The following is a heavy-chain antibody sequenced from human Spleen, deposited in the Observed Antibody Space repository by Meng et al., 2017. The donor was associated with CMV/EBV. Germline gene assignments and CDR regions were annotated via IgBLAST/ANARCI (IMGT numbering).Heavy chain of an antibody. D-gene: IGHD1-26*01. CDR3: ARGPLLPYYYYQGMDV. V-gene: IGHV1-69*10. J-gene: IGHJ6*02. Sequence: SVKVSCKTSGGTFSNYAISWVRQAPGQGLEWMGGIIRILDIANYAQKFRGRVTITADKSTNTAYMELSSLRSEDTAVYYCARGPLLPYYYYQGMDVWGQGTTVTVSS. CDR2: IIRILDIA. CDR1: GGTFSNYA.